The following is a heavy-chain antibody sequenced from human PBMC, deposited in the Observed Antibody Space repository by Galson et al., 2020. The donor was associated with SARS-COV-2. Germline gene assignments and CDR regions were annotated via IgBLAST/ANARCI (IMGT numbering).Heavy chain of an antibody. Sequence: TGGSLRLSCQASGYRFTSYWIGWVRQMPGKGLEWMGIVFPSDSETRYSPSFQGQVTISADKSNSVAYLQWSSLKASDTAMYYCARHTADCTNGICYADYYHGMDVWGQGTAVTVS. V-gene: IGHV5-51*01. CDR1: GYRFTSYW. D-gene: IGHD2-8*01. J-gene: IGHJ6*02. CDR3: ARHTADCTNGICYADYYHGMDV. CDR2: VFPSDSET.